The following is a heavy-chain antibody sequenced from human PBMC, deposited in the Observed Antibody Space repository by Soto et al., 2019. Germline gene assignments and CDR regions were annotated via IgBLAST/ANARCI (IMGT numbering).Heavy chain of an antibody. CDR2: IGRSNTYT. D-gene: IGHD3-9*01. CDR3: ERDADVLTGSDAFDI. CDR1: GFTFSDYY. V-gene: IGHV3-11*05. J-gene: IGHJ3*02. Sequence: GGSLRLSCAASGFTFSDYYMSWIRQAPGKGLEWVSYIGRSNTYTNYADSVKGRFTISRDNAKNSLYLQMNSLRTEYTAVYYCERDADVLTGSDAFDIWGQGKMVTVS.